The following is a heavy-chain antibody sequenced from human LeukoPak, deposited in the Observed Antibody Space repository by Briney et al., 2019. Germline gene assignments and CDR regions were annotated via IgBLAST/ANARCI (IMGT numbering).Heavy chain of an antibody. CDR3: AGLVGRYSSGLYYYYFDY. Sequence: PSQTLSLPCTVSGDSINSLDLWSWVRQPPGKGLEWIGEMYLSGTTHSNPSVKSRVTISIDKSKNQFFLNLSSVTAADTAVYYCAGLVGRYSSGLYYYYFDYWGQGTLVTVSS. D-gene: IGHD3-22*01. CDR1: GDSINSLDL. J-gene: IGHJ4*02. CDR2: MYLSGTT. V-gene: IGHV4-4*02.